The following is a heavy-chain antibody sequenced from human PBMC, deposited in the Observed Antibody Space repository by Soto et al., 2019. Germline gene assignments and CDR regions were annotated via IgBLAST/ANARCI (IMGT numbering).Heavy chain of an antibody. J-gene: IGHJ4*02. D-gene: IGHD3-16*01. CDR2: ISRDGNNK. V-gene: IGHV3-30*18. CDR3: AKDAYTPIRNTEQDSGGLDH. Sequence: PGGSLRLSCATSGFTFRFYDMHWVRQAPGKGLEWVASISRDGNNKDYGDSVKGRFTISRDNSKNTLYLQMNSLRSEDTAVYYCAKDAYTPIRNTEQDSGGLDHWGRGTLVTVSS. CDR1: GFTFRFYD.